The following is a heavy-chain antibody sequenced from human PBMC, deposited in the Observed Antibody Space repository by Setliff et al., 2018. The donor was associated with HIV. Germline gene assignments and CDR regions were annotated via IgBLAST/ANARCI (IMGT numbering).Heavy chain of an antibody. CDR3: ARTSIVVAGNDY. J-gene: IGHJ4*02. V-gene: IGHV3-48*04. CDR1: GFTFSRSD. Sequence: PGGSLRLSCAASGFTFSRSDMSWVRQAPGKGLEWVSYISTGSDATYYADSVKGRFTISRDNPKNSLYLQMNSLRVEDTAVYYGARTSIVVAGNDYWGQGTLVTVSS. D-gene: IGHD6-19*01. CDR2: ISTGSDAT.